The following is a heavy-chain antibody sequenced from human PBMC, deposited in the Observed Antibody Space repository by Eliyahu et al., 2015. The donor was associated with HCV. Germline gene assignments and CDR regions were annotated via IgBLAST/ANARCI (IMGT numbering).Heavy chain of an antibody. CDR3: ARMDYHYDSSGYKGWFDP. CDR1: GYTFXGXS. Sequence: QVQLVQSGTEVREPGASVKVSCXASGYTFXGXSXHWLRQAPGQGLEXMGWINPDRGATTKYAQKVQGRVSMTRDTSTNXVNMELSRLTSDDTAVYYCARMDYHYDSSGYKGWFDPWGQGTLVTVSS. J-gene: IGHJ5*02. D-gene: IGHD3-22*01. V-gene: IGHV1-2*02. CDR2: INPDRGAT.